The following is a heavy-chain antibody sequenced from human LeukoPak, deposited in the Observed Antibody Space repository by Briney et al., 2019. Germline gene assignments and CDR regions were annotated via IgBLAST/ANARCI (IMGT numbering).Heavy chain of an antibody. D-gene: IGHD6-19*01. CDR3: ARAPVTGSGIY. CDR1: GYTFIINY. V-gene: IGHV1-46*01. J-gene: IGHJ4*02. Sequence: EASVKVSCKASGYTFIINYMHWVRQAPGQGLEWVGVINPIDITTSYAQKFQGRVTMTRDTSTSTVYMEVSSLRSEDTAVYYCARAPVTGSGIYWGQGTLVTVSS. CDR2: INPIDITT.